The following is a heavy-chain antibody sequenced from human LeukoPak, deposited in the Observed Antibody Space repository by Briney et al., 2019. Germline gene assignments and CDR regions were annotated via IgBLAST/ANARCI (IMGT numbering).Heavy chain of an antibody. CDR2: IYYSGST. CDR3: ARGGVVVRGVRDDAFDI. J-gene: IGHJ3*02. CDR1: GGSISSSSYY. V-gene: IGHV4-61*01. Sequence: PSETLSLTCTVSGGSISSSSYYWSWIRQPPGKGLEWIGYIYYSGSTNYNPSLKSRVTISVDTSKNQFSLKLSSVTAADTAVYYCARGGVVVRGVRDDAFDIWGQGTMVTVSS. D-gene: IGHD3-10*01.